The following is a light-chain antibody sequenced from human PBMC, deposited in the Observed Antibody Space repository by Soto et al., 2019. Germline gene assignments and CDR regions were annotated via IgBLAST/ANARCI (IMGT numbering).Light chain of an antibody. J-gene: IGLJ1*01. Sequence: QSVLTQPPSASGTPGQGVTISCSGSTSNIGSNYVNWYQQLPGTAPKLLIYSNNQRPSGVPDRFSGSKSGTSASLAISGLRSDDEADYFCATWDDSLNGFYVFGTGTKVTVL. CDR1: TSNIGSNY. CDR2: SNN. CDR3: ATWDDSLNGFYV. V-gene: IGLV1-47*02.